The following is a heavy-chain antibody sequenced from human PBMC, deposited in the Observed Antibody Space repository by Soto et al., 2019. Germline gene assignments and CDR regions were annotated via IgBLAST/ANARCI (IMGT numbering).Heavy chain of an antibody. CDR3: AKVLEEYCSSTSCYNLDY. D-gene: IGHD2-2*02. CDR2: ISGSGGST. Sequence: LRLSCAASGFTFSSYAMSWVRQAPGKGLEWVSAISGSGGSTYYADSVKGRFTISRDNSKNTLYLQMNSLRAEDTAVYYCAKVLEEYCSSTSCYNLDYWGQGTLVTVSS. J-gene: IGHJ4*02. CDR1: GFTFSSYA. V-gene: IGHV3-23*01.